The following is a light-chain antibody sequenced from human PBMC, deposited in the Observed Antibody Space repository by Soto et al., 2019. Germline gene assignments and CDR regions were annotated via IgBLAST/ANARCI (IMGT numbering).Light chain of an antibody. CDR1: SSDVGGYNY. J-gene: IGLJ1*01. CDR2: EVS. V-gene: IGLV2-14*01. CDR3: CSYTDSRNHT. Sequence: QSALTQPASVSGSPGQSITISCTGTSSDVGGYNYVSWYQQHPGKAPKLIIFEVSYRPSGISNRFSASKSGDTASLTISGLQADDEADYYCCSYTDSRNHTLGSGTKVTVL.